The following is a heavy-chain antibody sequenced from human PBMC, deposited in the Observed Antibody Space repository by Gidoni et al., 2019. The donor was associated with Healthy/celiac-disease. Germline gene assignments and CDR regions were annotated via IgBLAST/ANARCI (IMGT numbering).Heavy chain of an antibody. CDR2: IIPSLGIA. Sequence: QVQQVQSGAEVKKPGSPVKVSCKASGGTFSSYAISWVRQAPGQGLEWRGRIIPSLGIANYAQNVQGRVKITADKSTSTAYMELSSLRSEDTAVYYCASGFGYEGYSSSWYLQHWGQGTLVTVSS. D-gene: IGHD6-13*01. J-gene: IGHJ1*01. V-gene: IGHV1-69*04. CDR3: ASGFGYEGYSSSWYLQH. CDR1: GGTFSSYA.